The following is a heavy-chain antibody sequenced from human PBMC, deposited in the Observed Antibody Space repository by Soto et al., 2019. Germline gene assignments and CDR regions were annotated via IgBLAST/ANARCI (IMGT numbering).Heavy chain of an antibody. CDR1: GDTFNFYS. CDR3: ASSYGSGYRAFDY. D-gene: IGHD3-10*01. Sequence: QVQLVQSGAEVKRPGSSVKVSCKASGDTFNFYSINWVRQAPGLGLEWMGRVNPIVSMSNYAQKFQGRVKMTADKSTSTADMELSSLRSEDTAIYYCASSYGSGYRAFDYWGQGALVTVSS. V-gene: IGHV1-69*02. CDR2: VNPIVSMS. J-gene: IGHJ4*02.